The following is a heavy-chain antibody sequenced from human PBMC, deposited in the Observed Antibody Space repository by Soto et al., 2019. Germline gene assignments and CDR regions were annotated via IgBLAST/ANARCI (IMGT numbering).Heavy chain of an antibody. J-gene: IGHJ5*01. Sequence: SETLSLPCTVSGGSISSYYWSWIRQPPGKGLEWIGYIYYSGSTNYNPSLKSRVTISLDTSKNQFFLKLSSVTAADTAVYCCATDIAGADTVGWFDTWGQEALVAVSS. CDR2: IYYSGST. CDR1: GGSISSYY. CDR3: ATDIAGADTVGWFDT. V-gene: IGHV4-59*01. D-gene: IGHD6-13*01.